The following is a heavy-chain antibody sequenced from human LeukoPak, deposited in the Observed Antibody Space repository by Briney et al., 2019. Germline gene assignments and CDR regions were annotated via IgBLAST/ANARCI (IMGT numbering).Heavy chain of an antibody. CDR2: IRYDGSNK. Sequence: QAGGSLRLSCAASGFTFTTYWLGWVRQPPGKGLEWVAFIRYDGSNKYYADSVKGRFTISRDNSKNTLYLQMNSLRAEDTAVYYCAKGSLGAWFGSGGYYFDYWGQGTLVTVSS. CDR3: AKGSLGAWFGSGGYYFDY. D-gene: IGHD3-10*01. V-gene: IGHV3-30*02. J-gene: IGHJ4*02. CDR1: GFTFTTYW.